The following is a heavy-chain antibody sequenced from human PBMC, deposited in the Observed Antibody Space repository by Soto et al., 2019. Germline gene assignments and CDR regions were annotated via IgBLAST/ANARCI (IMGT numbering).Heavy chain of an antibody. CDR3: AKELKRGAAAGDAFDI. V-gene: IGHV3-23*01. D-gene: IGHD6-13*01. J-gene: IGHJ3*02. Sequence: GGSLRLSCAASGFTFSSYAMSWVRQAPGKGLEWVSAISGSGGSTYYADSVKGRFTISRDNSKNTLYLQMNSLRAEDTAVYYCAKELKRGAAAGDAFDIWGQGTMVTVSS. CDR2: ISGSGGST. CDR1: GFTFSSYA.